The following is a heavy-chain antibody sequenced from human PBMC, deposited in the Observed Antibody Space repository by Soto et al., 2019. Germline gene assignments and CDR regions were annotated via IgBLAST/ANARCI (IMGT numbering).Heavy chain of an antibody. CDR1: GFTFSSYD. J-gene: IGHJ4*02. CDR2: ISSNGGTI. Sequence: ESGGGMVQPGGSLRLSCVASGFTFSSYDMHWVRQAPGKGLEYVSSISSNGGTIYYGNSVKGRFTISRDNSKNTLYLQMGSLRAEDMAVYYCVRRVSGNYDYWGQGTLVTVSS. V-gene: IGHV3-64*01. CDR3: VRRVSGNYDY. D-gene: IGHD1-7*01.